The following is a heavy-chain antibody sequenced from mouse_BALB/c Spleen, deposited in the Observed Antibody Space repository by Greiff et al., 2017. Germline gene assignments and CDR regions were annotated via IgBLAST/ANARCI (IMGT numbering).Heavy chain of an antibody. V-gene: IGHV14-3*02. Sequence: EVQLQQSGAELVKPGASVKLSCTASGFNIKDTYMHWVKQRPEQGLEWIGRIDPANGNTKYDPKFQGKATITADTSSNTAYLQLSSLTSEDTAVYYCARWGLLDVYAMDYWGQGTSVTVSS. D-gene: IGHD2-3*01. CDR3: ARWGLLDVYAMDY. CDR1: GFNIKDTY. J-gene: IGHJ4*01. CDR2: IDPANGNT.